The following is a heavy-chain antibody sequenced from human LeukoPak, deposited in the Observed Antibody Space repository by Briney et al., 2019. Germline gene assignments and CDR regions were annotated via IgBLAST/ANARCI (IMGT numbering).Heavy chain of an antibody. Sequence: ASVKVSRKASGYTFTSYGISWVRQAPGQGLEWMGWISAYNGNTNYAQKLQGRVTMTTDTSTSTAYMELRSLRSDDTAVYYCARVEGLIAVAGLNWFDPWGQGTLVTVSS. J-gene: IGHJ5*02. V-gene: IGHV1-18*01. CDR1: GYTFTSYG. D-gene: IGHD6-19*01. CDR2: ISAYNGNT. CDR3: ARVEGLIAVAGLNWFDP.